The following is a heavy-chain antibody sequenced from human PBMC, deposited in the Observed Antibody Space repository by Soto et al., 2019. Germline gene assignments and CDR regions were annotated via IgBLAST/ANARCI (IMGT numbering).Heavy chain of an antibody. CDR3: ARFPFDSNDWTNPRYFDI. J-gene: IGHJ4*02. D-gene: IGHD3-22*01. CDR1: GGSFSDYD. V-gene: IGHV4-34*01. Sequence: SETLSLTCAVYGGSFSDYDWSWIRKQPGKGLEWIGEINHSGITNYSPSLKSRVTMSVDTSKNQFSLKLTSVTAADTALYYCARFPFDSNDWTNPRYFDIWGQGTLVTVSS. CDR2: INHSGIT.